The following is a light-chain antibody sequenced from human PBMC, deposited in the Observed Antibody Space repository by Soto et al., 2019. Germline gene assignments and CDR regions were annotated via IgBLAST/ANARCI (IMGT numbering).Light chain of an antibody. CDR2: WAT. J-gene: IGKJ1*01. CDR3: QQYYSTPPT. V-gene: IGKV4-1*01. CDR1: QSLLYSSDNKNY. Sequence: DIVMIQSPDSLAVSLGERATINCKSSQSLLYSSDNKNYLAWYQQTPGQPPKLLIFWATTRESGVPDRFSGSGSGTDFTLTISSLQAEDVAVYYCQQYYSTPPTFGQGTKVDIK.